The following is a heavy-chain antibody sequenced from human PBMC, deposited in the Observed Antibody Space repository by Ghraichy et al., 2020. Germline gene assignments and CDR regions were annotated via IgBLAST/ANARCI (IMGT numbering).Heavy chain of an antibody. D-gene: IGHD6-13*01. CDR1: GGSFSGYY. CDR2: INHSGST. V-gene: IGHV4-34*01. Sequence: SQTLSLTCAVYGGSFSGYYWSWIRQPPGKGLEWIGEINHSGSTNYNPSLKSRVIISVDTSKNQFSLKLSSVTAADTSVYYCARGVRSAGRKKVAAAGLHLNWFDPWGQGTLVTVSS. J-gene: IGHJ5*02. CDR3: ARGVRSAGRKKVAAAGLHLNWFDP.